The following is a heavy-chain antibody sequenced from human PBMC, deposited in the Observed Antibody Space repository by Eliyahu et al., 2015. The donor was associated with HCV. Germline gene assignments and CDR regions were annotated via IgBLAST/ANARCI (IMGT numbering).Heavy chain of an antibody. Sequence: QLQLQESGPGLVKPSETLSLTCTVSGGSISSSSYYWGWVRQPPGKGLEWIGSIYYSGSTYYNPSLKSRVTMSLDTSKNQLSLKLISVTAADTAIYYCARLCITRQLVGHYYFDFWGQGTLVTVSS. J-gene: IGHJ4*02. CDR2: IYYSGST. D-gene: IGHD6-13*01. CDR1: GGSISSSSYY. V-gene: IGHV4-39*01. CDR3: ARLCITRQLVGHYYFDF.